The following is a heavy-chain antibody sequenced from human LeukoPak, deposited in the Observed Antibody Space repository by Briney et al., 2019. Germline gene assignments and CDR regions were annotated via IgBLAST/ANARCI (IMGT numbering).Heavy chain of an antibody. V-gene: IGHV4-39*01. D-gene: IGHD2-15*01. Sequence: SETLSLTCTVSDNSISGSSYYWGWIRQSPGKGLEWIGSISSAGHTYYNPSLYSRVTISVDTSKNQFSLNLQSVAAADTAVYYCASVRGVVVVTPTTYIFDFWGQGTLVTVTS. CDR1: DNSISGSSYY. J-gene: IGHJ4*02. CDR2: ISSAGHT. CDR3: ASVRGVVVVTPTTYIFDF.